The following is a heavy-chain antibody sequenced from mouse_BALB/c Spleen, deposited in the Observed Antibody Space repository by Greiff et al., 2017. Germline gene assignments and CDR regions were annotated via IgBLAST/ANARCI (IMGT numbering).Heavy chain of an antibody. CDR3: ARGSTSYYRYDDAMDY. CDR1: GYSITSGYY. J-gene: IGHJ4*01. CDR2: ISYDGSN. D-gene: IGHD2-14*01. V-gene: IGHV3-6*02. Sequence: VQLQQSGPGLVKPSQSLSLTCSVTGYSITSGYYWNWIRQLPGNKLEWMGYISYDGSNNYNPSLKNRISITRDTSKNQFFLKLNSVTTEDTATYYCARGSTSYYRYDDAMDYWGQGTSVTVSS.